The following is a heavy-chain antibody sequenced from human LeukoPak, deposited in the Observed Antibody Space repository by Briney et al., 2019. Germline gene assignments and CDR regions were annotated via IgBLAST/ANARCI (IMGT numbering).Heavy chain of an antibody. CDR2: ISGGGGTT. V-gene: IGHV3-23*01. Sequence: PGGSLRLSCAASGFTFSSYAMSWVRQAPGKGLEWVSHISGGGGTTYYADSVMGRFTISRDNSKNTLYLQLHSLRVDDTAVYYCAEAEGSGNQPFDSWGQGTLVTVSS. CDR3: AEAEGSGNQPFDS. D-gene: IGHD3-10*01. J-gene: IGHJ4*02. CDR1: GFTFSSYA.